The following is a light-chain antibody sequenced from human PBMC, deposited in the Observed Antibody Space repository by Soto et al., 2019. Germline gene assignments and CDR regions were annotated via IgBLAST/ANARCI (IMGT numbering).Light chain of an antibody. CDR2: SNN. CDR1: SSNIGSNT. J-gene: IGLJ2*01. Sequence: QSVLTQPPSASGTPGQRVTISCSGSSSNIGSNTVNWYQQLPGTAPKLLIYSNNQRPSGVPDRFSGSKSGTSASLAISGLQSEDEADYYCVLYMRSGISVFGGGTKLTVL. V-gene: IGLV1-44*01. CDR3: VLYMRSGISV.